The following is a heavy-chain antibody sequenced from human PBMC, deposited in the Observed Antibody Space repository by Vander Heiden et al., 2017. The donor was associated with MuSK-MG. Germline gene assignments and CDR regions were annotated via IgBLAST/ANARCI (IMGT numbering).Heavy chain of an antibody. V-gene: IGHV4-34*01. CDR1: GGSFSGYY. J-gene: IGHJ5*02. D-gene: IGHD6-13*01. CDR2: INHSGST. Sequence: QVQLQQWGAGLLKPSETLSLTCAVYGGSFSGYYWSWIRQPPGKGLEWIGEINHSGSTNYNPSLKSRVTISVDTSKNQFSLKLSSVTAEDTAVYYCARARNGAAAGYGRHHRFDPWGQGTLVTVSS. CDR3: ARARNGAAAGYGRHHRFDP.